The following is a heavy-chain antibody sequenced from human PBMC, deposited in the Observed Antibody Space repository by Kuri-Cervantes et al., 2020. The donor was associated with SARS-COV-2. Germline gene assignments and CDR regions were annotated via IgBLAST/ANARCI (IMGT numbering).Heavy chain of an antibody. V-gene: IGHV1-2*02. Sequence: ASVKVSCKASGYTFTSYGISWVRQAPGQGLEWMGWINPNSGGTNYAQKFQGRVTMTRDTSISTAYMELSRLRSDDTAVYYCARTGVRSPFDIWGQGTMVTVSS. CDR3: ARTGVRSPFDI. CDR1: GYTFTSYG. D-gene: IGHD7-27*01. J-gene: IGHJ3*02. CDR2: INPNSGGT.